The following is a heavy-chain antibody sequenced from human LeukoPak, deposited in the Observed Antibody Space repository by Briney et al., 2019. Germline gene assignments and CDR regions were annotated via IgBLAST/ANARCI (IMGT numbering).Heavy chain of an antibody. CDR1: GFTFSGSA. J-gene: IGHJ4*02. CDR3: SRDAEGYYDSSGYYYDY. V-gene: IGHV3-53*01. CDR2: IYSGGST. D-gene: IGHD3-22*01. Sequence: GGSLRLSCAASGFTFSGSAMHWVRQASGKGLEWVSVIYSGGSTYYAASVKGRFTISRDNSKNTLYLQMNSLRAEDTAVYYCSRDAEGYYDSSGYYYDYWGQGTLVTVSS.